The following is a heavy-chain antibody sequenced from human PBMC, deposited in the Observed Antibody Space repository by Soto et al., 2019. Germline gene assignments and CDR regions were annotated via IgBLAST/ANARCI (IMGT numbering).Heavy chain of an antibody. Sequence: QLQLQESGPGLVKPSETLSLTCTVSGGSISSSSYYWGWIRQPPGKGLEWMGSIYYSGSTYYNPSLTSRVTISVDTSKNQSSLKLSSVTAADTAVYYCASPVQTQLWSWSGYLYGMDVWGQGTTVTVSS. D-gene: IGHD3-3*01. J-gene: IGHJ6*02. V-gene: IGHV4-39*01. CDR2: IYYSGST. CDR3: ASPVQTQLWSWSGYLYGMDV. CDR1: GGSISSSSYY.